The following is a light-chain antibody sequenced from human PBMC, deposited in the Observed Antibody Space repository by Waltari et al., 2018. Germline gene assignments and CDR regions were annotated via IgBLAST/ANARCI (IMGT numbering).Light chain of an antibody. CDR3: QLLNSSQWT. CDR2: AAS. V-gene: IGKV1-9*01. J-gene: IGKJ1*01. CDR1: QGISDF. Sequence: IQLTQSPSSLSASVGDRVTITCRASQGISDFLAWYQQKPGKAPKLLIYAASTLQSGVPSRFSGSGSGTDFTLTITRLQPEDFATYYCQLLNSSQWTFGQGTKVEIK.